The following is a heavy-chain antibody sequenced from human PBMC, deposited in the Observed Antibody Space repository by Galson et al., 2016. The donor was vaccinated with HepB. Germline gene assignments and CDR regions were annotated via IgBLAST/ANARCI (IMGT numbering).Heavy chain of an antibody. Sequence: SETLSLTCTVSGGSISNWYWSWIRQLAGKGLEWLGRIYPTGSTNYNPSLKSRVTMSVDTSKNQISLKLASVTAADTAVYYCATGSGDFDHWGQGTLVTVSS. V-gene: IGHV4-4*07. CDR3: ATGSGDFDH. CDR1: GGSISNWY. D-gene: IGHD2-15*01. CDR2: IYPTGST. J-gene: IGHJ4*02.